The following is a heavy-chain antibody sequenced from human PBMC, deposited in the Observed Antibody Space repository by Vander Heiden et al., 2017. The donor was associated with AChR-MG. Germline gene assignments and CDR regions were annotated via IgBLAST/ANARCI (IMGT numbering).Heavy chain of an antibody. CDR1: GFTFDDYA. V-gene: IGHV3-9*01. Sequence: EVQLVESGGGLVQPGRSLRLSCAAPGFTFDDYAMHWVRQAPGKGLEWVSGISWNSGAIGYADSVKGRFTISRDNAKNSLYLQMNSLRAEDTALYYCATGVAVVSNWFDPWGQGTLVTVSS. CDR3: ATGVAVVSNWFDP. D-gene: IGHD2-15*01. J-gene: IGHJ5*02. CDR2: ISWNSGAI.